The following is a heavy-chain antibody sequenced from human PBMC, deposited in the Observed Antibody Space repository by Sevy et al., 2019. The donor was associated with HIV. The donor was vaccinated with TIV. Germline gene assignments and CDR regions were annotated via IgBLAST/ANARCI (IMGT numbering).Heavy chain of an antibody. D-gene: IGHD3-22*01. CDR3: VRNTYYYDTTGFGAFDI. Sequence: GGSLRLSCAASGFTFDDYAMSWVRQAPGKGLEWVSGINWSGSNTGYADSVKGRFTISRDSAKTSLDLQMNSLRTEDTALYYCVRNTYYYDTTGFGAFDIWGQGTMVTVSS. J-gene: IGHJ3*02. V-gene: IGHV3-20*04. CDR2: INWSGSNT. CDR1: GFTFDDYA.